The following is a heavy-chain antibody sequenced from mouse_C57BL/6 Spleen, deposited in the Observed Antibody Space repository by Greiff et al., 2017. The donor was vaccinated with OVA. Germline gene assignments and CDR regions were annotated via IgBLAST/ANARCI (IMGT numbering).Heavy chain of an antibody. CDR1: GYTFTDYY. CDR2: INPNNGGT. D-gene: IGHD1-1*01. CDR3: ATGSSRFAY. J-gene: IGHJ3*01. Sequence: VQLQQSGPELVKPGASVKISCKASGYTFTDYYMNWVKQSHGKSLEWIGDINPNNGGTSYNQKFKGKATLTVDKSSSTAYMELRSLTSEDSAVYYCATGSSRFAYWGQGTLVTVSA. V-gene: IGHV1-26*01.